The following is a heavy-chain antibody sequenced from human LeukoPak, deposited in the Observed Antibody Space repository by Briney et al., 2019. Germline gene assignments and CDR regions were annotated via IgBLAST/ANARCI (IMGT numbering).Heavy chain of an antibody. J-gene: IGHJ2*01. Sequence: GGSLRLSCAASGFTFDDYAMHWVRQAPGKGLEWVSGISWNSGHIGYADSVKGRFTISRDNAENSLYLQMNSLRAGDTALYYCAKDRRHTVSGGYFDLWGRGTLVIVSS. CDR3: AKDRRHTVSGGYFDL. CDR1: GFTFDDYA. V-gene: IGHV3-9*01. CDR2: ISWNSGHI. D-gene: IGHD3-10*01.